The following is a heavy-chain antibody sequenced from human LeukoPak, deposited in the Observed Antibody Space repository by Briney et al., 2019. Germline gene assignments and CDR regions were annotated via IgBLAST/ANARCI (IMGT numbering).Heavy chain of an antibody. CDR1: GFTFGSYS. D-gene: IGHD2-2*02. V-gene: IGHV3-23*01. CDR3: AKASVAIPQYCNS. J-gene: IGHJ5*02. CDR2: ISGTGSST. Sequence: GGSLRLSCAASGFTFGSYSMNWVRQAPGKGLEWVSTISGTGSSTYYADSAKGRFTISRDNSKDTLFLQLNSLTAADTAMYFCAKASVAIPQYCNSWGQGTLVTVSS.